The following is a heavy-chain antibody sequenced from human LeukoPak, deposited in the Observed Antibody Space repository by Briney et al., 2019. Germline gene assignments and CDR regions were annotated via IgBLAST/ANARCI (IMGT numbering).Heavy chain of an antibody. J-gene: IGHJ4*02. V-gene: IGHV5-51*01. Sequence: GESLKISCKGSGYSFTSYWIGWVRQMPRKGLEWMGIIYPGDSDTRYSPSFQGQVTISADESISTAYLQWSSLKASDTAMYYCARLLVATPQTSAGFDYWGQGTLVTVSS. CDR1: GYSFTSYW. D-gene: IGHD5-12*01. CDR2: IYPGDSDT. CDR3: ARLLVATPQTSAGFDY.